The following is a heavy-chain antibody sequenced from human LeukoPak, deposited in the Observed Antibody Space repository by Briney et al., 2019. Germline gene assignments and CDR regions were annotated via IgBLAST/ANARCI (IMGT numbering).Heavy chain of an antibody. D-gene: IGHD2-15*01. CDR2: INWNGGST. CDR1: GFTFDDYG. V-gene: IGHV3-20*04. Sequence: PGGSLRLPCAASGFTFDDYGMSWVRQAPGKGLEWVSGINWNGGSTGYADSVKGRFAISRDNAKNSLYLQMNSLRAEDTALYYCARTTSGYCSGGSCYSKGTFDYWGQGTLVTVSS. J-gene: IGHJ4*02. CDR3: ARTTSGYCSGGSCYSKGTFDY.